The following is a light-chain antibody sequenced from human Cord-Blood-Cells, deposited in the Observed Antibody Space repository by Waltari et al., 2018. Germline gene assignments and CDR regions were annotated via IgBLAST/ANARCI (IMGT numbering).Light chain of an antibody. CDR3: QQRSNWPLT. Sequence: DIVLTQSPATLSLSPGERATISCRASQSVRSYLAWYQQKPGQAPKLLIYDASNRATGIPARFSGSGSGTDFTLTISSLEPEDFAVYYCQQRSNWPLTFGGGTKVEIK. V-gene: IGKV3-11*01. J-gene: IGKJ4*01. CDR2: DAS. CDR1: QSVRSY.